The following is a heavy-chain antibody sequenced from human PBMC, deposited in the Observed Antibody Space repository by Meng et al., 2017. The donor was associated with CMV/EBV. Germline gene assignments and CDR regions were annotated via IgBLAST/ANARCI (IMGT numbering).Heavy chain of an antibody. CDR3: ARGYCSSTSCYNAFDI. Sequence: SVKVSCNASGGTFSSYAISWVRQAPGQGLEWMGGIIPIFGTANYAQKFQGRVTITTDESTSTAYMELSSRRSEDTAVYYCARGYCSSTSCYNAFDIWGQGTMVTVSS. D-gene: IGHD2-2*02. J-gene: IGHJ3*02. CDR1: GGTFSSYA. CDR2: IIPIFGTA. V-gene: IGHV1-69*05.